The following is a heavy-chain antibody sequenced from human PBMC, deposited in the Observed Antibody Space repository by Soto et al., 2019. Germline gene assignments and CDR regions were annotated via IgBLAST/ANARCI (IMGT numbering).Heavy chain of an antibody. CDR3: ASGQEVWWNAGPLGLHGLDV. Sequence: QVQLVQSGAEVKKSGASVKVSCKASRYTFISYDINWVRQATGQGLEWMGWMNPNSGNTGYAQKFQGRITMTRNTSTNTAYMELSILRSEDTAVYYCASGQEVWWNAGPLGLHGLDVWCQGTTVTGSS. D-gene: IGHD3-16*01. V-gene: IGHV1-8*01. CDR2: MNPNSGNT. J-gene: IGHJ6*02. CDR1: RYTFISYD.